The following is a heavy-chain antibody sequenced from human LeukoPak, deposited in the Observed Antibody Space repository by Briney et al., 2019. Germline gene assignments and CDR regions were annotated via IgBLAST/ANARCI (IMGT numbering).Heavy chain of an antibody. CDR1: GGSTTSYY. Sequence: PSETLSPTCTVSGGSTTSYYSSWIRHPPGTGQEWNGHIFYSGSTKYNPSLKSRVTISVDRSKNQFCLKLSSVTAADTAVYYCARRSSSLLYFDYWGQGTLVTVSS. J-gene: IGHJ4*02. V-gene: IGHV4-59*08. D-gene: IGHD6-19*01. CDR2: IFYSGST. CDR3: ARRSSSLLYFDY.